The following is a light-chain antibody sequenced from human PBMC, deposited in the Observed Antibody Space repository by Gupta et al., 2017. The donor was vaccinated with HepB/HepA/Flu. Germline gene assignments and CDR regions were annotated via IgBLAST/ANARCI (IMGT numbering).Light chain of an antibody. CDR1: SSNIGKNY. J-gene: IGLJ3*02. V-gene: IGLV1-47*01. Sequence: QSVLTQPVSTSVTPGQRVTILCSGSSSNIGKNYVFWYQQLPGTAPKLLIYRNNQRPSGVSDRFSGSKSDTSASLAISGLRADDEANYYCAAWDDSLSGWVFGGGTKLSVL. CDR2: RNN. CDR3: AAWDDSLSGWV.